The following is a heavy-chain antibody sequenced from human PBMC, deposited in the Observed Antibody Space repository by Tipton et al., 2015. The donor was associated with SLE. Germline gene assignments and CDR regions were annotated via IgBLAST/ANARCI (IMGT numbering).Heavy chain of an antibody. CDR3: ARVNLFGESNSWFDP. J-gene: IGHJ5*02. CDR2: IYHTETT. Sequence: TLSLTCAVSGDSISTTKWWGWVRQPPGKGLEWIGEIYHTETTNYNPSLESRVTMSVDKSKNQFSLKLKSVTAADTAVYYCARVNLFGESNSWFDPWGQGTLVTVSS. CDR1: GDSISTTKW. D-gene: IGHD4-11*01. V-gene: IGHV4-4*02.